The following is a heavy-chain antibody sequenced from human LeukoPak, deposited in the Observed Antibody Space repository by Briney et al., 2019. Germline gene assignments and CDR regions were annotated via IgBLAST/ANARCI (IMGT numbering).Heavy chain of an antibody. D-gene: IGHD6-19*01. CDR2: ISAYNGNT. CDR3: ARGRSSGWPFDY. CDR1: GYTVTSYG. J-gene: IGHJ4*02. Sequence: ASGKVSCKASGYTVTSYGIIWVRQAPGQGLEWMGWISAYNGNTNYAQKLRGRVTMTTDTSTSTAYMELRSLRSDDTAVYYCARGRSSGWPFDYWGQGTLVTVSS. V-gene: IGHV1-18*01.